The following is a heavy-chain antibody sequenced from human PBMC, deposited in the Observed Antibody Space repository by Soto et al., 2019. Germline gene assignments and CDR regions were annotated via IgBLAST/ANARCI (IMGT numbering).Heavy chain of an antibody. D-gene: IGHD3-16*02. V-gene: IGHV3-74*01. CDR3: AKALGELSPESYDN. CDR2: INSDGSIT. Sequence: GGSLRLSCAASAFTFSSYWMNWVRQAPWKGPVWVSRINSDGSITGYADSVKGRFTISRDNAKNTLYLQMNSLSAEDTAVYYCAKALGELSPESYDNWGQGTLGTVSS. J-gene: IGHJ4*02. CDR1: AFTFSSYW.